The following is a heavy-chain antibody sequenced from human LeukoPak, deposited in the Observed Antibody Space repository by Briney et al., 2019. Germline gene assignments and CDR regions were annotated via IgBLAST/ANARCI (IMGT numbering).Heavy chain of an antibody. D-gene: IGHD2-21*02. CDR3: AGYCGGDCYPPYNYYGMDV. V-gene: IGHV3-7*01. CDR2: IKEDGSEK. Sequence: PGGSLRLSCAASGFTFSSYWMGWVRQAPGKGLEWVANIKEDGSEKYYVDSVKGRFTISRDNAKKSMYLQINSLRAEDTAVYYCAGYCGGDCYPPYNYYGMDVWGQGTTVTVSS. CDR1: GFTFSSYW. J-gene: IGHJ6*02.